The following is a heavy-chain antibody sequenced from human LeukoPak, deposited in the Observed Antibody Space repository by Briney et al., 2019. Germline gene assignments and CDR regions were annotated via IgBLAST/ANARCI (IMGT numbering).Heavy chain of an antibody. V-gene: IGHV3-21*01. Sequence: GGSLRLSCAASGFTFSSYAMYWVRQAPGKGLEWVSSISSSSSYIYYADSVKGRFTISRDNAKNSLYLQMNSLRAEDTAVYYCARFIVVGMDVWGQGTTVTVSS. D-gene: IGHD2-15*01. CDR3: ARFIVVGMDV. CDR2: ISSSSSYI. CDR1: GFTFSSYA. J-gene: IGHJ6*02.